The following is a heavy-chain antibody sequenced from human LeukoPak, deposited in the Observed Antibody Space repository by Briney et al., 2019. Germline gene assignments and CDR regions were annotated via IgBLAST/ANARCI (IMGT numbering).Heavy chain of an antibody. CDR2: ISYDGSNK. V-gene: IGHV3-30*04. D-gene: IGHD3-3*01. J-gene: IGHJ4*02. CDR1: GFTFSSNA. Sequence: GRSLRLSCEVSGFTFSSNAMHWVRQAPGKGLEWVAVISYDGSNKNFADSVKGRFTVSRDNSKHTLYLHMNSLRSDDTAMYYCATGGEFDFWSGYHIDNWGQGTLVTVSS. CDR3: ATGGEFDFWSGYHIDN.